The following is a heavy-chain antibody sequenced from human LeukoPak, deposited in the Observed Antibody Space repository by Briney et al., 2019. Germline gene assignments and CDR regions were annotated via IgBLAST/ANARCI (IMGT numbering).Heavy chain of an antibody. Sequence: SVKVSCKASGGTFSSYAISWVRQASGQGLEWMGGIIPIFGTANYAQKFQGRVTITAGESTSTAYMELSSLRSEDTAVYYCARGQGSSWYFDAFDIWGQGTMVTVSS. CDR2: IIPIFGTA. J-gene: IGHJ3*02. CDR3: ARGQGSSWYFDAFDI. CDR1: GGTFSSYA. D-gene: IGHD6-13*01. V-gene: IGHV1-69*13.